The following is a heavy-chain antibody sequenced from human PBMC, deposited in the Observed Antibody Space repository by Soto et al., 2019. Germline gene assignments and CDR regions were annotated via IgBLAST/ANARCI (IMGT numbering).Heavy chain of an antibody. D-gene: IGHD4-4*01. V-gene: IGHV3-53*02. CDR2: LYSDFTT. CDR1: GFTVSTNY. CDR3: ARQDVTVSDYYGLDV. Sequence: EVQLVETGGGLIQPGGSLRLSCAASGFTVSTNYMTWVRQAPGKGLECVSILYSDFTTYYADSVKGRFTISRNNSKNMVYLQMDTLRAEYTAGYYCARQDVTVSDYYGLDVWGHGATVTVSS. J-gene: IGHJ6*02.